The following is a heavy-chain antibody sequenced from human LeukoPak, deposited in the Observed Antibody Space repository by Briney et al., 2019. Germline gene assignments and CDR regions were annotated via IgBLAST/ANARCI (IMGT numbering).Heavy chain of an antibody. J-gene: IGHJ2*01. CDR3: ARGDDTRGYYSWYFDL. CDR2: IYYSGST. Sequence: PWETLSLTCTVSGPSIISYYCSWIRQPPGKGLEWFGYIYYSGSTNYNPSLKSRLTLSVDTCKNQLSLKLRCVSAADTAVYYCARGDDTRGYYSWYFDLWGRGTLVTVSS. V-gene: IGHV4-59*01. CDR1: GPSIISYY. D-gene: IGHD3-22*01.